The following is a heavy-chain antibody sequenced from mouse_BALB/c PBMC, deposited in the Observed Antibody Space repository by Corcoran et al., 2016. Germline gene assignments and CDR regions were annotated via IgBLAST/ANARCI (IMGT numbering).Heavy chain of an antibody. CDR2: INPSTGYT. V-gene: IGHV1-7*01. CDR1: GYTFTSYW. J-gene: IGHJ2*01. D-gene: IGHD2-10*02. Sequence: QVQLQQSGAELAKPGASVKMSCKASGYTFTSYWMHWVKQRPGQGLEWIGYINPSTGYTEYNQKFKDKATLTADKSSSTAYMQLSSLTSEDSAVYYCAEKYGNYFDYWGQGTTLTVSS. CDR3: AEKYGNYFDY.